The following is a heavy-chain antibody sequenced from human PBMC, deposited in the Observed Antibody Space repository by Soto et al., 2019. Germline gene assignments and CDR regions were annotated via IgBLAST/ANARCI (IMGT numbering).Heavy chain of an antibody. CDR1: GYTFTGYY. CDR2: INPNSGGT. D-gene: IGHD3-10*01. Sequence: GASVKVSCKASGYTFTGYYMHWVRQAPGQGLEWMGWINPNSGGTNYAQKFQGRVTMTRDTSISTAYMELSRLRSDDTAVYYCATDYQTYYYGSGSYSPPFYWGQGTLVTVSS. V-gene: IGHV1-2*02. CDR3: ATDYQTYYYGSGSYSPPFY. J-gene: IGHJ4*02.